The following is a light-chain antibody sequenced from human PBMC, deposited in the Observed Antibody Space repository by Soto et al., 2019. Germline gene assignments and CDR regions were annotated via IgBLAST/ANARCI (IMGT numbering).Light chain of an antibody. Sequence: EIVMTQSPASLSVSPGERATLSCRASQCVGVNLAWYQQKPGQAPRLLIYHASTRATGVPARFSGSGSGTDFTLTISSLQSEDIAFFYCQQYNNWPRTFGQGTKVEIK. V-gene: IGKV3-15*01. CDR3: QQYNNWPRT. J-gene: IGKJ1*01. CDR1: QCVGVN. CDR2: HAS.